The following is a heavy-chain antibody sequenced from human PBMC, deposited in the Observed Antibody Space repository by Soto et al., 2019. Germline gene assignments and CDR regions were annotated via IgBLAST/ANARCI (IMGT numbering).Heavy chain of an antibody. CDR2: IYYSGST. Sequence: QVQLQESGPGLVKPSQTLSLTCTVSGGSISSGGYYWSWIRQHPGKGLEWIGYIYYSGSTYYNPSLKSRVTLSVATSKNQFSLKLSSVTAADTAVYYCASYLVPAAMQVHYDYYGMDVWGQGTTVTAS. J-gene: IGHJ6*02. CDR3: ASYLVPAAMQVHYDYYGMDV. CDR1: GGSISSGGYY. V-gene: IGHV4-31*03. D-gene: IGHD2-2*01.